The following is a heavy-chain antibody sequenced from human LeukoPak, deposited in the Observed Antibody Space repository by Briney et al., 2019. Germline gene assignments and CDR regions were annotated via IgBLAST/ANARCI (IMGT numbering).Heavy chain of an antibody. CDR1: GFTFSSYA. Sequence: GGSLRLSCAASGFTFSSYAMHWVRQAPGKGLEYVSAISSNGGSTYYANSVKGRFTISRDNSKNTLYLQMGSLRAEDMAVYYCARVYIAVAGNMGYFDYWGQGTLVTVSS. CDR2: ISSNGGST. J-gene: IGHJ4*02. CDR3: ARVYIAVAGNMGYFDY. D-gene: IGHD6-19*01. V-gene: IGHV3-64*01.